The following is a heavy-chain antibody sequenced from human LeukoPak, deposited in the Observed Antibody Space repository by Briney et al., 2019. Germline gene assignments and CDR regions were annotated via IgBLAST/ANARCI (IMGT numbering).Heavy chain of an antibody. CDR2: IKTDGSDR. CDR1: GLAFSAYK. CDR3: IRDFLTVTTNDY. V-gene: IGHV3-74*01. J-gene: IGHJ4*02. D-gene: IGHD4-11*01. Sequence: GGSLRLSCAASGLAFSAYKMHWVRKAPGKGQVWVSGIKTDGSDRRYADFVTGRFTISRDNAKNTLFLQMNSLRAEDTAVYYCIRDFLTVTTNDYWGQGTLVTVSS.